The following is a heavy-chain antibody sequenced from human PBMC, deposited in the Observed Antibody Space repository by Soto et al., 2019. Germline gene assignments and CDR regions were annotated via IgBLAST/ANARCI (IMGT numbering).Heavy chain of an antibody. CDR3: ARQTIEPPRANYYYYYYMDV. CDR1: GGSISSSSYY. V-gene: IGHV4-39*01. CDR2: IYYSGST. Sequence: SETLSLTCTVSGGSISSSSYYWGWIRQPPGKGLEWIGSIYYSGSTYYNPSLKSRVTISVDTSKNQFSLKLSSVTAADTAVYYCARQTIEPPRANYYYYYYMDVWGKGTTVTVSS. J-gene: IGHJ6*03.